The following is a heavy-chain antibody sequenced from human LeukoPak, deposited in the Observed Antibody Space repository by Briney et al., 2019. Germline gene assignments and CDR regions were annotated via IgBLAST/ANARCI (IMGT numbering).Heavy chain of an antibody. D-gene: IGHD3-16*01. CDR2: INDNGDGT. Sequence: GGSLRLSCAASGFTFSSYAMSWVRQAPGKGLKWVSTINDNGDGTYYADSVKGRFTISRDNSYNTVSLQMNSLRDEDTGVYYCAKGLRTGVGPYMGYHYYRDVGAKGATVP. CDR1: GFTFSSYA. J-gene: IGHJ6*03. V-gene: IGHV3-23*01. CDR3: AKGLRTGVGPYMGYHYYRDV.